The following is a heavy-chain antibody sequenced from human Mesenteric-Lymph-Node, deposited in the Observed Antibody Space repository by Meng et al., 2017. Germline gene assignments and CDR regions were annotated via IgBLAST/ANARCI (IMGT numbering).Heavy chain of an antibody. J-gene: IGHJ4*02. CDR2: INRYNGNT. Sequence: VHLPQSGPEVKKPGASVRVSCTASVYTLSSDGFSWVRQAPGQGLEWMGWINRYNGNTDYAQKFQGRVTMTTDTSTSTAYMELRSLKSDDTAVYYCANRGNPYLNCWGQGTLVTVSS. CDR3: ANRGNPYLNC. CDR1: VYTLSSDG. V-gene: IGHV1-18*01.